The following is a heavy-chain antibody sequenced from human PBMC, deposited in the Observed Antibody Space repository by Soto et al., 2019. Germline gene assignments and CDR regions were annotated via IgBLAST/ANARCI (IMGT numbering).Heavy chain of an antibody. V-gene: IGHV1-18*01. CDR3: ARALGYSGYAGMDV. Sequence: QVQLVQSGGEVKKPGASVKVSCKASGYTFTIYGINWVRQAPGQGLEWMGWISPDNGNTNYAQKLQGRVTMTTDTSTSKACMELRSLRSDDTGVYYCARALGYSGYAGMDVWGQGTTVTVSS. CDR1: GYTFTIYG. CDR2: ISPDNGNT. D-gene: IGHD5-12*01. J-gene: IGHJ6*02.